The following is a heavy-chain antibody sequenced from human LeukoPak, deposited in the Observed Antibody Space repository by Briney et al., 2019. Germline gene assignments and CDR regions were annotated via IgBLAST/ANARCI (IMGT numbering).Heavy chain of an antibody. CDR2: IYYSGTT. V-gene: IGHV4-59*01. CDR1: GGSISPYY. J-gene: IGHJ4*02. Sequence: SETLSLTCSVSGGSISPYYWSWIRQPREKGLEWIGYIYYSGTTNYNPSLQSRVTISVATSKNQFSLKLSSVTAADTALYYCARDRASAGGFDYWGQGTLVTVSS. CDR3: ARDRASAGGFDY. D-gene: IGHD2-15*01.